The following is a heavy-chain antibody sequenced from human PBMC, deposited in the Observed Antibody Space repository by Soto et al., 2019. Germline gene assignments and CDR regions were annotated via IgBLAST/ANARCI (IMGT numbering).Heavy chain of an antibody. CDR3: AKDRGGSRWPEFDC. Sequence: RLSCTASGFTFSSYIMNWVRQAPGKGLEWISTITADGGGTFYADSVKGRFTISRDNSKNTLYLQMDNLRAEDTALYYCAKDRGGSRWPEFDCWGQGTQVTVSS. CDR2: ITADGGGT. D-gene: IGHD6-19*01. CDR1: GFTFSSYI. J-gene: IGHJ4*02. V-gene: IGHV3-23*01.